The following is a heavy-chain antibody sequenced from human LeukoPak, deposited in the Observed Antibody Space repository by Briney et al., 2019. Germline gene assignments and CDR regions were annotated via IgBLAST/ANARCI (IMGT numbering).Heavy chain of an antibody. CDR2: VYSTGST. CDR1: GGSISTYY. J-gene: IGHJ4*02. Sequence: SETLSLSCADPGGSISTYYWSWVRQPPGKGPGWVAHVYSTGSTKYTHSLKSRVTITVDTSKDQCSLKLSSLTAADTAVYYCARSYPRTRYEYDSTTYYRPFDYWGQGTLVTVSS. D-gene: IGHD2/OR15-2a*01. CDR3: ARSYPRTRYEYDSTTYYRPFDY. V-gene: IGHV4-59*12.